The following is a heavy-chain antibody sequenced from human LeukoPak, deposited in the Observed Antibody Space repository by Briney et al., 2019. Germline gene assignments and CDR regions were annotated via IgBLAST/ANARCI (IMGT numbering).Heavy chain of an antibody. Sequence: GGSLRLSCAASGSTFSSYSMNWVRQAPGKGLEWVSSISSSSSYIYYADSVKGRFTISRDNAKNSLYLQMNSLRAEDTAVYYCARGKDTAMVIFAFDIWGQGTMVTVSS. CDR3: ARGKDTAMVIFAFDI. CDR2: ISSSSSYI. V-gene: IGHV3-21*01. J-gene: IGHJ3*02. CDR1: GSTFSSYS. D-gene: IGHD5-18*01.